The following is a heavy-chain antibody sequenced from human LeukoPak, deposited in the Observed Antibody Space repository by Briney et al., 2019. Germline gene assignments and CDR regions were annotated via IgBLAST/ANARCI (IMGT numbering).Heavy chain of an antibody. D-gene: IGHD3-22*01. J-gene: IGHJ4*02. CDR2: IYYSGST. Sequence: YPSETLSLTCTVSGGSISSSSYSWGWIRQPPGKGLEWIGSIYYSGSTNYNPSLKSRVTISVDTSKNQFSLKLSSVTAADTAVYYCARGGTDYYDSSGYYSPRWVDYWGQGTLVTVSS. CDR1: GGSISSSSYS. CDR3: ARGGTDYYDSSGYYSPRWVDY. V-gene: IGHV4-39*07.